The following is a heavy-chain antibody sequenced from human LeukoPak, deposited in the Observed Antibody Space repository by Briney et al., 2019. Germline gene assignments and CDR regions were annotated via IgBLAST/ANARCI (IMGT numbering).Heavy chain of an antibody. D-gene: IGHD6-19*01. CDR3: ARDQIYSIGDGMDV. J-gene: IGHJ6*02. CDR2: VNADGSST. Sequence: GGSLRLSCAASGFTFISYWMHWVRQAPGKGLVWVSRVNADGSSTSYADSVKGRFTISRDNAKNSLYLQMNSLRAEDTAVYYCARDQIYSIGDGMDVWGQGTTVTVSS. V-gene: IGHV3-74*01. CDR1: GFTFISYW.